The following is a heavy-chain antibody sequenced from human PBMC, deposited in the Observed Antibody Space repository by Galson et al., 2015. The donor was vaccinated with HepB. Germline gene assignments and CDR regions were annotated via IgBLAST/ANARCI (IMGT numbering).Heavy chain of an antibody. Sequence: SVKVSCKASGYTFTSYYMHWVRQAPGQGLEWMGIINPSGGSTSYAQKFQGRVTMTRDTSTSTVYMELSSLRSEDTAVYYCARLNDFWSGYYTGHFDYWGQGTLVTVSS. CDR3: ARLNDFWSGYYTGHFDY. CDR1: GYTFTSYY. CDR2: INPSGGST. V-gene: IGHV1-46*01. J-gene: IGHJ4*02. D-gene: IGHD3-3*01.